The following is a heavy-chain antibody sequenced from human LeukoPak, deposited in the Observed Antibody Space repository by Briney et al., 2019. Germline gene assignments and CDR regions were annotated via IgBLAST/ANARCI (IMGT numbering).Heavy chain of an antibody. V-gene: IGHV4-31*03. CDR2: IYYSGST. J-gene: IGHJ6*03. D-gene: IGHD6-6*01. Sequence: SETLSLTCTVSGGSISSSSYDWGCIRQPPGKGLECIGYIYYSGSTYYNPSLKSRVTISVDTSKNQFSLKLSSVTAADTAVYYCARVGTAARPGDYYYYYMDVWGKGTTVTVSS. CDR1: GGSISSSSYD. CDR3: ARVGTAARPGDYYYYYMDV.